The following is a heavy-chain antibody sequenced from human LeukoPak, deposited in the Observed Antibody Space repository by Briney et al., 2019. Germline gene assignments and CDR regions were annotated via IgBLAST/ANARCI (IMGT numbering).Heavy chain of an antibody. CDR2: INHSGST. CDR3: ARERRLNRYYYYYMDV. Sequence: SETLSLTCAVYGGSFSGYYWSWIRQPPGKGLEWIGEINHSGSTNYNPSLKSRVTISVDTSKNQFSLKLSSVTAADTAVYYCARERRLNRYYYYYMDVWGKGTTVTVSS. CDR1: GGSFSGYY. V-gene: IGHV4-34*01. D-gene: IGHD6-25*01. J-gene: IGHJ6*03.